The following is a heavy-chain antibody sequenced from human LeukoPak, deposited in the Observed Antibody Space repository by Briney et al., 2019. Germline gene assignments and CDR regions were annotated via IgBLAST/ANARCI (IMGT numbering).Heavy chain of an antibody. J-gene: IGHJ4*02. CDR1: GFTFSSYG. V-gene: IGHV3-30*18. CDR2: ISYDGSNK. D-gene: IGHD6-19*01. Sequence: GRSLRLSCAASGFTFSSYGMHWVRQAPGKGLEWVAVISYDGSNKYYADSVKGRFTISRDNSKNTLYLQMNSLRAEDTAVYYCAKIGPYSGGLTDYWGRGTLVTVSS. CDR3: AKIGPYSGGLTDY.